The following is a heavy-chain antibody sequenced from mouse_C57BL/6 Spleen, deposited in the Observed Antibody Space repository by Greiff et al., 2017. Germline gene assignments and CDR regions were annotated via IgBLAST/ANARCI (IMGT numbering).Heavy chain of an antibody. Sequence: VQLQQSGPELVKPGASVKISCKASGYSFTDYNMNWVKQSNGKSLEWIGVINPNYGTTSYNQKFKGKATLTVDQSSSTAYMQLNSLTSEDSAVSYGARSAWVPTSYDAMDYWGQGTSVTVSS. CDR3: ARSAWVPTSYDAMDY. D-gene: IGHD2-14*01. J-gene: IGHJ4*01. CDR1: GYSFTDYN. V-gene: IGHV1-39*01. CDR2: INPNYGTT.